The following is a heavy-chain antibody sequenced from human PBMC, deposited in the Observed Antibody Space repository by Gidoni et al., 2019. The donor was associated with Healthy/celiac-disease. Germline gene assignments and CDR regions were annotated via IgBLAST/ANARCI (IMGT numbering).Heavy chain of an antibody. J-gene: IGHJ4*02. Sequence: QVQLVESGGGVVQPGRSLRLSCAASGFTFSSYGMHWVRQAPGKGLEWVAVISYDGSNKYYADSVKGRFTISRDNSKNTLYLQMNSLRAEDTAVYYCAKDLSGSYSKGHDYWGQGTLVTVSS. CDR2: ISYDGSNK. V-gene: IGHV3-30*18. CDR1: GFTFSSYG. D-gene: IGHD1-26*01. CDR3: AKDLSGSYSKGHDY.